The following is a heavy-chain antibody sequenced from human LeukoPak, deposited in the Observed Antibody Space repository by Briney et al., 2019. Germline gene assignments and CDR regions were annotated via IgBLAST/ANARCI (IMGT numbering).Heavy chain of an antibody. CDR3: ARDRPYYYDSSGYYTDY. Sequence: PGGSLRLSCAASGFTFSNAWMSWVRQAPGKGLEWVSVIYSGGSTYYADPVKGRFTISRDNSKNTLYLQMNSLRAEDTAVYYCARDRPYYYDSSGYYTDYWGQGTLVTVSS. V-gene: IGHV3-66*01. D-gene: IGHD3-22*01. CDR2: IYSGGST. J-gene: IGHJ4*02. CDR1: GFTFSNAW.